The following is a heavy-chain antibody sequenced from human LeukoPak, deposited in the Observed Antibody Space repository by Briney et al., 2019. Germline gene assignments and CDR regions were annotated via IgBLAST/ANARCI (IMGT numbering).Heavy chain of an antibody. D-gene: IGHD5-12*01. J-gene: IGHJ3*02. V-gene: IGHV1-2*04. CDR3: ARERKDIVATITNDAFDI. CDR1: GYTFTGYY. CDR2: INPNSGGT. Sequence: ASVQVSCKASGYTFTGYYMHWVRQAPGQGLEWMGWINPNSGGTNYAQKFQGWVTMTRDTSISTAYMELSRLRSDDTAVYYCARERKDIVATITNDAFDIWGQGTMVTVSS.